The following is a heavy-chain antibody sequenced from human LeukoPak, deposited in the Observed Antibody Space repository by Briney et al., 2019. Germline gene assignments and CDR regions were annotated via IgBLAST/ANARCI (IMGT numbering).Heavy chain of an antibody. CDR2: ITGSGDIT. CDR3: ARDGGGSYYPESVQH. V-gene: IGHV3-23*01. J-gene: IGHJ1*01. D-gene: IGHD1-26*01. CDR1: GFTFSNYA. Sequence: GGSLRLSCAVSGFTFSNYALSWVRQAPGKGLEWLSAITGSGDITYYADSVKGRFTVSRDNAKNSLYLQMNSLRAEDTAVYYCARDGGGSYYPESVQHWGQGTLVTVSS.